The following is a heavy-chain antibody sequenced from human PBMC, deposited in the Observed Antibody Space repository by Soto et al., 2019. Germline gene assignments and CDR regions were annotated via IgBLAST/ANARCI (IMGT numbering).Heavy chain of an antibody. D-gene: IGHD3-3*01. Sequence: SETLSLTCTVSGGSISSSSYYWGWIRQPPGKGLEWIGSIYYSGSTYYNPSLKSRVTISVDTSKNQFSLKLSSVTAADTAVYYCARGVEKDDFWSGYYTYNWFAPWGRRTLVTGSS. CDR3: ARGVEKDDFWSGYYTYNWFAP. J-gene: IGHJ5*02. CDR1: GGSISSSSYY. CDR2: IYYSGST. V-gene: IGHV4-39*01.